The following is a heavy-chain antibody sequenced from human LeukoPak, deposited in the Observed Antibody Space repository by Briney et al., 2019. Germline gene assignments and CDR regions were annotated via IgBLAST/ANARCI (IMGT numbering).Heavy chain of an antibody. D-gene: IGHD6-19*01. CDR3: AKDSSGWYRY. V-gene: IGHV3-23*01. J-gene: IGHJ4*02. CDR1: GFTFRDYG. Sequence: QSGGSLRLSCTASGFTFRDYGLSWVRQAPGKGLEWVSAISGSGGSTYYADSVKGRFTISRDNSKNTLYLQMNSLRAEDTAVYYCAKDSSGWYRYWGQGTLVTVSS. CDR2: ISGSGGST.